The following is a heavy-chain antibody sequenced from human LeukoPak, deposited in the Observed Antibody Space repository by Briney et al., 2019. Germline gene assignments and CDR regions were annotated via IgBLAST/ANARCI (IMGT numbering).Heavy chain of an antibody. D-gene: IGHD5-18*01. J-gene: IGHJ4*02. V-gene: IGHV3-15*01. Sequence: GGSLRLSCAASGFTFSNACMTWVRQAPGKGLEWVGHIKSKTDSGTTDYAAPVKGRFTISRDDSKNTLYLQMNRLKTEDTAVYYCTTGTWIQLWLADYWGQGTLVTVSS. CDR2: IKSKTDSGTT. CDR1: GFTFSNAC. CDR3: TTGTWIQLWLADY.